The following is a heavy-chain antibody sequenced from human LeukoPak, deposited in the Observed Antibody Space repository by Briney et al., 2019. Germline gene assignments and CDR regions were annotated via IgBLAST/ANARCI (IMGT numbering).Heavy chain of an antibody. CDR2: IYYSGST. D-gene: IGHD3-22*01. V-gene: IGHV4-59*08. CDR3: AGQAVIVVAGEDYFDY. J-gene: IGHJ4*02. CDR1: GGSISSYY. Sequence: SETLSLTCTVSGGSISSYYWSWIRQPPGKGLEWIGYIYYSGSTNYNPSLKGRVTISVDTSKNQFSLKLSSVTAADTAVYYCAGQAVIVVAGEDYFDYWGQGTLVTVSS.